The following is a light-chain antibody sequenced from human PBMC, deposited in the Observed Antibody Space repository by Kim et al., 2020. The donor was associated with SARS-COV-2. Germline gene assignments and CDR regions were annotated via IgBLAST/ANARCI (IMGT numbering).Light chain of an antibody. J-gene: IGLJ3*02. CDR2: STN. CDR1: SGSVSTGYY. CDR3: MLYLGTGTWV. Sequence: GGTVTLTCGLSSGSVSTGYYPSWYQQTPGQAPRTLIHSTNTRSSGVPDRFSGSILGNKAALTITGAQTDDESDYYCMLYLGTGTWVFGGGTKLTVL. V-gene: IGLV8-61*01.